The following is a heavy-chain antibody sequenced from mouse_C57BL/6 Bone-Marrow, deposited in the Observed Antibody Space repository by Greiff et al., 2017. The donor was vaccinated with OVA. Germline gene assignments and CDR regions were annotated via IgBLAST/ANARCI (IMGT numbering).Heavy chain of an antibody. CDR3: ARKSLYYYGSGGAYAMDY. CDR2: IWTGGGT. V-gene: IGHV2-9-1*01. CDR1: GFSLTSYA. J-gene: IGHJ4*01. Sequence: QVQLQQSGPGLVAPSQSLSITCTVSGFSLTSYAISWVRQPPGKGLEWLGVIWTGGGTNYNSALKSRLSISKDNSKSQVFLKMNSLQTDDTARYYCARKSLYYYGSGGAYAMDYWGQGTSVTVSS. D-gene: IGHD1-1*01.